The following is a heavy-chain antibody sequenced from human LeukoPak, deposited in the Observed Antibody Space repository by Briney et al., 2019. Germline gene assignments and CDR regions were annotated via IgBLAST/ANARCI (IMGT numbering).Heavy chain of an antibody. D-gene: IGHD3-10*01. CDR2: ISDSGGGT. J-gene: IGHJ4*02. CDR1: GFSFSSYA. CDR3: AKTCYYGSGSFYDVWDY. V-gene: IGHV3-23*01. Sequence: GGSLRLSCAASGFSFSSYAMSWVRQAPGKGLEWLSSISDSGGGTYYADSVKGRFTISRDTSKNTLYLQMNSLRAEDTAVYYCAKTCYYGSGSFYDVWDYWGQGILVTVSS.